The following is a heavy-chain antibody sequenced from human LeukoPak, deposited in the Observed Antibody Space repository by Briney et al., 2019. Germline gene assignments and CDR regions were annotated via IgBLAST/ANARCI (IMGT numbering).Heavy chain of an antibody. V-gene: IGHV1-18*04. CDR1: GYTFTSYG. CDR3: ERDAEYQLLSEYGMDV. CDR2: ISAYNGNT. D-gene: IGHD2-2*01. Sequence: ASVKVSCKASGYTFTSYGISWVRQAPGQGLEWMGWISAYNGNTNYAQKLQGRVTMTTDTSTSTAYMELRSLRSDDTAVYYCERDAEYQLLSEYGMDVWGKGTTVTVSS. J-gene: IGHJ6*04.